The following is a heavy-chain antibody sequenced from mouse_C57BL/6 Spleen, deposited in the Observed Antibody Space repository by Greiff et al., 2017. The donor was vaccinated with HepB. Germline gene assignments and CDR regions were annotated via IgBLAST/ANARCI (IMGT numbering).Heavy chain of an antibody. CDR2: IYPGDGDT. D-gene: IGHD3-2*02. CDR1: GYALSSSW. CDR3: ARRGSSGYFDY. J-gene: IGHJ2*01. Sequence: QVQLQQSGPELVKPGASVKISCKASGYALSSSWMNWVKQRPGKGLEWIGRIYPGDGDTNYNGKFKGKATLTADKSSSTAYMQLSSLTSEDSAVYFCARRGSSGYFDYWGQGTTLTVSS. V-gene: IGHV1-82*01.